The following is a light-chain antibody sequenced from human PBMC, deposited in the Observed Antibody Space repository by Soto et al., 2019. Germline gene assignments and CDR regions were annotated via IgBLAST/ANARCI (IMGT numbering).Light chain of an antibody. CDR1: QSVGRNF. J-gene: IGKJ4*01. Sequence: EIVLTPSPGTLSVSPGERVALSCRASQSVGRNFLAWYQHKPGQAPRLLIHGASTRATGIPDRFSGSGSGTDVTLTISRLEPEDFAVCYCQQYASSPLTFGGGTKVETK. V-gene: IGKV3-20*01. CDR3: QQYASSPLT. CDR2: GAS.